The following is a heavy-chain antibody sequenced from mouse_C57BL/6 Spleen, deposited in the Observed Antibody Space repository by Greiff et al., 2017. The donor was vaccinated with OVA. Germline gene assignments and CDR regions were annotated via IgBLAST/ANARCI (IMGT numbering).Heavy chain of an antibody. CDR3: ARLGDYGSSEEYFDY. Sequence: QVQLQQSGAELARPGASVKLSCKASGYTFTSYGISWVKQRTGQGLEWIGEIYPRSGNTYYNEKFKGKATLTADKSSSTAYMELRSLTSEDSAVYFCARLGDYGSSEEYFDYWGQGTTLTVSS. CDR2: IYPRSGNT. V-gene: IGHV1-81*01. J-gene: IGHJ2*01. D-gene: IGHD1-1*01. CDR1: GYTFTSYG.